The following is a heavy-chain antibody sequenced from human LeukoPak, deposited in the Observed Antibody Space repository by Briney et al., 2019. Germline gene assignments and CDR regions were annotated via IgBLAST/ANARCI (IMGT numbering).Heavy chain of an antibody. Sequence: SETLSLTCTVSGVSISRYYWGWIRQPPGKGVEWIGYIYDSGRTNYNPSLKTRVSISVDTSKNQFSLKLNSVTAADTALYYCARHGGSWTFDYWGQGALVTVSS. CDR3: ARHGGSWTFDY. V-gene: IGHV4-59*08. CDR1: GVSISRYY. J-gene: IGHJ4*02. CDR2: IYDSGRT. D-gene: IGHD6-13*01.